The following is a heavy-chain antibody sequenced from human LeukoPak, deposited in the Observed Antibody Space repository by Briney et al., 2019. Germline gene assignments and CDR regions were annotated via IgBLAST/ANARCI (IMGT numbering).Heavy chain of an antibody. CDR3: ASLRLGDP. J-gene: IGHJ5*02. D-gene: IGHD3-3*01. Sequence: GGSLRLSCAASGFTFSSYAMSWVRQAPGKGLEWVSYISSSGRTIYYADSVKGRFTISRDNAKNSLYLQTNSLRDEDTAVYYCASLRLGDPWGQGTLVTVSS. V-gene: IGHV3-48*02. CDR1: GFTFSSYA. CDR2: ISSSGRTI.